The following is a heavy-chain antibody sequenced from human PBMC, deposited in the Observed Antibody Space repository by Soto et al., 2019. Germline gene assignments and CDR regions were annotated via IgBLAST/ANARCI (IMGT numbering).Heavy chain of an antibody. D-gene: IGHD2-21*01. V-gene: IGHV4-30-4*01. J-gene: IGHJ4*01. CDR3: ASRGTTINFSCGRCCAPGFDY. CDR1: GGSISSGDYY. Sequence: PSETVSLTCTVSGGSISSGDYYWSWIRQPPGKGLEWIGYIYYSGSTYYNPSLKSRVTISVDTSKNQFSLKRSSVTAADTAVYYCASRGTTINFSCGRCCAPGFDYWCPGT. CDR2: IYYSGST.